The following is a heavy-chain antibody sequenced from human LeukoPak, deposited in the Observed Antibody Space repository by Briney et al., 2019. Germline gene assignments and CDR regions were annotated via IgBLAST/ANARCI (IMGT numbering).Heavy chain of an antibody. CDR2: ISGSGGST. J-gene: IGHJ4*02. CDR1: GFTFSNAW. CDR3: AKGEWEQPIDY. D-gene: IGHD1-26*01. V-gene: IGHV3-23*01. Sequence: GGSLRLSCAASGFTFSNAWMSWVRQAPGKGLEWVSAISGSGGSTYYADSVKGRFTISRDNSKNTLYLQMNSLRAEDTAVYYCAKGEWEQPIDYWGQGTLVTVSS.